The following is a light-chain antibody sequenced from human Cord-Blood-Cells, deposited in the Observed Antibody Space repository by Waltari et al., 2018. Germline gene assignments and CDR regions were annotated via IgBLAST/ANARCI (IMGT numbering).Light chain of an antibody. Sequence: AIRMTQSPSSLPASTGDRVTITCRASQGISSYLAWYQQKPGKAPKILIYAASTLQSGVPSRFSGSGSGTDFTLTISCLQSEDFATYYCQQYYRYPHTFGGGTKVEIK. V-gene: IGKV1-8*01. CDR2: AAS. J-gene: IGKJ4*01. CDR1: QGISSY. CDR3: QQYYRYPHT.